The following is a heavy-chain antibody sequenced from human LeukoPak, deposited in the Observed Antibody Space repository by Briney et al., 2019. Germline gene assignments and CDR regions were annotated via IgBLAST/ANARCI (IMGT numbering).Heavy chain of an antibody. D-gene: IGHD2-2*01. V-gene: IGHV3-23*01. CDR3: AKGPTRQGYCSTTSCRDYYFDY. J-gene: IGHJ4*02. Sequence: PGGSLRLSCAASGFTFSNYAMTWVRQAPGKGLEWVSAISASGGSTYYADSVKGRFTISRDNSKDTLYLQMNSLRAEDTVLYYCAKGPTRQGYCSTTSCRDYYFDYWGQGTLVTVSS. CDR1: GFTFSNYA. CDR2: ISASGGST.